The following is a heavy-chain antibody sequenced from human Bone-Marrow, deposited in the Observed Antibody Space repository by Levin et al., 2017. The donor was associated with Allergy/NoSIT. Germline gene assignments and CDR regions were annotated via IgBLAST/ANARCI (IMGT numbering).Heavy chain of an antibody. CDR2: INSDGSST. CDR3: ARDPPLTTVTTSDAFDI. CDR1: GFTFSSYW. J-gene: IGHJ3*02. V-gene: IGHV3-74*01. Sequence: GESLKISCAASGFTFSSYWMHWVRQAPGKGLVWVSRINSDGSSTSYADSVKGRFTISRDNAKNTLYLQMNSLRAEDTAVYYCARDPPLTTVTTSDAFDIWGQGTMVTVSS. D-gene: IGHD4-17*01.